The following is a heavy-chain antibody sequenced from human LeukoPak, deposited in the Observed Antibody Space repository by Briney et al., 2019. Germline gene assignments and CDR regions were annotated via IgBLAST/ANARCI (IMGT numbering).Heavy chain of an antibody. J-gene: IGHJ4*02. CDR1: GYTFTGYY. CDR2: INPNSGGT. V-gene: IGHV1-2*02. Sequence: AASVKVSCKASGYTFTGYYMHWVRQAPGQGLEWMGWINPNSGGTNYAQKFQGRVTMTGDTSISTAYMELSRLRSDDTAVYYCARVLPRGWYLIDYWGQGTLVTVSS. D-gene: IGHD6-19*01. CDR3: ARVLPRGWYLIDY.